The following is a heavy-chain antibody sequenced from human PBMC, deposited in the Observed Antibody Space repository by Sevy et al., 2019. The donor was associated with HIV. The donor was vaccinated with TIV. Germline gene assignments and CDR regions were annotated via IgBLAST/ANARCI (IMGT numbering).Heavy chain of an antibody. CDR2: TSYDGSSN. CDR3: ATDDRDNSGYHFTY. Sequence: GGSLRLSCAASGFTFSNFAMHWVRQAPGKGLEWVAITSYDGSSNYYADSVKGRFTISRDNSKHTLYLQMNSLTVEDMAVYYCATDDRDNSGYHFTYWGQGTLVTVSS. V-gene: IGHV3-30-3*01. CDR1: GFTFSNFA. D-gene: IGHD3-22*01. J-gene: IGHJ4*02.